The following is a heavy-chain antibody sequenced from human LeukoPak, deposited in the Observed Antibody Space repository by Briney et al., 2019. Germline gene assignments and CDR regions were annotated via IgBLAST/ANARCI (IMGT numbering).Heavy chain of an antibody. CDR1: GGSTSSYY. D-gene: IGHD3-22*01. CDR3: ARVNSSGIQIDY. V-gene: IGHV4-59*01. Sequence: SETLSLTCTVSGGSTSSYYWSWIRQPPGKGLEWIGYIYYSGSTNYNPSLKSRVTISVDTSKNQFSLKLSSVTAADTAVYYCARVNSSGIQIDYWGQGTLVTVSS. J-gene: IGHJ4*02. CDR2: IYYSGST.